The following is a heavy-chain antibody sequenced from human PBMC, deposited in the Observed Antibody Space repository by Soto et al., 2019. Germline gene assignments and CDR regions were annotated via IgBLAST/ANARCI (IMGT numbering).Heavy chain of an antibody. CDR3: ARAPDSRLYYYYYGMDV. V-gene: IGHV1-69*01. D-gene: IGHD2-15*01. CDR1: GGTFSSYA. Sequence: QVQLVQSGAEVKKPGSSVKVSCKASGGTFSSYAISWVRQAPGQGLEWMGGIIPIFGTANYAQKFQGRVTITADESTSTAYMEMSSLRSEDTAVYYCARAPDSRLYYYYYGMDVWGQGTTVTVSS. J-gene: IGHJ6*02. CDR2: IIPIFGTA.